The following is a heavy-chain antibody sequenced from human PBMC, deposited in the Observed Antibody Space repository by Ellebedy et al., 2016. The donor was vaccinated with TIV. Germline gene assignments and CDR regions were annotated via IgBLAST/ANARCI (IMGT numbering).Heavy chain of an antibody. CDR1: GGSIYSSNW. V-gene: IGHV4-4*02. CDR2: ITHSGRT. CDR3: ARDTSAGMATDLFDQ. D-gene: IGHD5-24*01. J-gene: IGHJ4*01. Sequence: MPSETLSLTCAVSGGSIYSSNWWSWVHQPPNKGLVWIGEITHSGRTNYNPSLKSRPTMSIDKSENQFYLMLASVTAADTAVYYCARDTSAGMATDLFDQWGQGTLVTVSS.